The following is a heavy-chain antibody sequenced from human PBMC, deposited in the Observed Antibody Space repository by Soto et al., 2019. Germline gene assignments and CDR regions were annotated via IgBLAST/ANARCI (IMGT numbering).Heavy chain of an antibody. D-gene: IGHD6-19*01. Sequence: EVQLVESGGGIVEPGRSLRLSCAASGFSFDNFAMHWVRQAPGKGLVWVSSISSNSGNIGYADSVKGRFTISRDNAKNSLSLEMNSLRVEDPALYYCANGGSSSWLRDGLHIWGQGTMVTASS. J-gene: IGHJ3*02. V-gene: IGHV3-9*01. CDR1: GFSFDNFA. CDR2: ISSNSGNI. CDR3: ANGGSSSWLRDGLHI.